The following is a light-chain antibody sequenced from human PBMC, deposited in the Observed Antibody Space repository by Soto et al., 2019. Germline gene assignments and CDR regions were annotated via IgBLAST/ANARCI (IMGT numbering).Light chain of an antibody. CDR2: GNS. Sequence: QSVLTQPPSVSGAPGQRVTISCTGSSSNIWAGYDVHWYQQLPGTAPKLLIYGNSNRPSGVPDRFSGSKSGTSASLAITGLQAEDEADYYCQSYDSSLSAYVVFGGRTKLTVL. J-gene: IGLJ2*01. CDR3: QSYDSSLSAYVV. V-gene: IGLV1-40*01. CDR1: SSNIWAGYD.